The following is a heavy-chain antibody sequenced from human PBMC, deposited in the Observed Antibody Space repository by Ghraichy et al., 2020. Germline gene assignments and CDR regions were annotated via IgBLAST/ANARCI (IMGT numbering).Heavy chain of an antibody. CDR3: AKGYCTSTSCPATN. CDR2: ISYSGGST. J-gene: IGHJ4*02. V-gene: IGHV3-23*01. D-gene: IGHD2-2*01. Sequence: GSLRLSCAASGFTFSSYAMSWVRQAPGKGLEWVSAISYSGGSTYYADSVKGRFTISRDNSKNTLYLQMNSLRAEDTAVYYCAKGYCTSTSCPATNWGQGTLVTVSS. CDR1: GFTFSSYA.